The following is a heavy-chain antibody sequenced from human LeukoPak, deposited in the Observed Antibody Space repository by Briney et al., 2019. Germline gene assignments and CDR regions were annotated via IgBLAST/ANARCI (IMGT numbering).Heavy chain of an antibody. CDR2: ISGSGGTT. Sequence: GGSLRLSCAASGFTFSSYAMGWARQAPGKGLEWVSSISGSGGTTYYADSVKGRFTISRDNSKNTLYLQMNSLRAEDTAVDYCTKGSDFGSGSFSNYYFDYWGQGTLVTVSS. J-gene: IGHJ4*02. CDR1: GFTFSSYA. D-gene: IGHD3-10*01. V-gene: IGHV3-23*01. CDR3: TKGSDFGSGSFSNYYFDY.